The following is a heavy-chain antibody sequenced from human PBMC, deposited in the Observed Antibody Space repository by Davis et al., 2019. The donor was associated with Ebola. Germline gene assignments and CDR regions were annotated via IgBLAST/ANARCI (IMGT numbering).Heavy chain of an antibody. Sequence: ASVKVSCKASGYTFTNYYMHWVRQAPGQGLEWMGRINPSSGDTNYPQKFQGRVTMTTDTSIRTAYMELSRLRSDDTAVYFCARYCSGGSCSSESLDYWGQGTLVTVPS. D-gene: IGHD2-15*01. J-gene: IGHJ4*02. V-gene: IGHV1-2*06. CDR2: INPSSGDT. CDR3: ARYCSGGSCSSESLDY. CDR1: GYTFTNYY.